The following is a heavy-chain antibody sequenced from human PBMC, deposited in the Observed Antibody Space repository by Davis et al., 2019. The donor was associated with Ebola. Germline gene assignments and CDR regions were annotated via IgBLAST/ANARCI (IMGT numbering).Heavy chain of an antibody. Sequence: PSETLSLTCTVSGGSISSHYWSWIRQPPGKGLEWIGYIYYSGSTNYNPSLKSRVTISVDTSKNQFSLKLSSVTAADTAVYYCARSRYGDFWSGYYSHYYYMDVWGKGTTVTVSS. V-gene: IGHV4-59*11. J-gene: IGHJ6*03. CDR2: IYYSGST. D-gene: IGHD3-3*01. CDR1: GGSISSHY. CDR3: ARSRYGDFWSGYYSHYYYMDV.